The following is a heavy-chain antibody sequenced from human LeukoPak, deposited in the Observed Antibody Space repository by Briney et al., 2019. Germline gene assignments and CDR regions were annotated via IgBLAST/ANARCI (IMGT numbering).Heavy chain of an antibody. D-gene: IGHD3-3*01. CDR3: ARVLVDFWSGTYHTDYFDY. J-gene: IGHJ4*02. Sequence: GASVKVSCKASGGTFSSYAISWVRQAPGQGLEWMGGIIPIFGTANYAQKFQGRVTITADESTSTAYMELSSLRSEDTAVYYCARVLVDFWSGTYHTDYFDYWGQGTLVTVSS. CDR1: GGTFSSYA. CDR2: IIPIFGTA. V-gene: IGHV1-69*13.